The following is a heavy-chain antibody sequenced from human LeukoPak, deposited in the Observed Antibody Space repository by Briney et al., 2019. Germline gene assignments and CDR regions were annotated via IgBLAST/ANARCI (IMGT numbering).Heavy chain of an antibody. D-gene: IGHD6-19*01. CDR2: ITSSGSTI. J-gene: IGHJ5*02. Sequence: GGSLRLSCVASGFTFSSYSMNWVRQAPGKGLEWVSYITSSGSTIYYADSVKGRFTISRDNAKNSLYLQMNSLRAEDTAVYYCARTRKGWYKLDPWGQGTLVTVSS. CDR1: GFTFSSYS. CDR3: ARTRKGWYKLDP. V-gene: IGHV3-48*04.